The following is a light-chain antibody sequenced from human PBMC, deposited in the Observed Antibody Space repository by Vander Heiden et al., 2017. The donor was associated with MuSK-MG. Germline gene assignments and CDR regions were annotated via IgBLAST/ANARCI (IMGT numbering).Light chain of an antibody. CDR3: QQHNDWPPIT. CDR1: QSVSSN. CDR2: GVS. J-gene: IGKJ5*01. Sequence: ELVMTQSPATLSVSPGERATLSCRASQSVSSNLAWYQQKPGQAPRLLIYGVSTRATGIPARFSGSGYGTEFTLTISSRQSEDFAVYYCQQHNDWPPITFGQGTLLDIK. V-gene: IGKV3-15*01.